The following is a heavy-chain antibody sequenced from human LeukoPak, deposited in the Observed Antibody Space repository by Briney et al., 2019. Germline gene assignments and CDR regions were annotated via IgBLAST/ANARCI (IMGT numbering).Heavy chain of an antibody. J-gene: IGHJ4*02. CDR2: ISSSSSYI. D-gene: IGHD3-22*01. V-gene: IGHV3-21*01. CDR3: ARSPQMDITMIGRVW. Sequence: PGGSLRLSCAAFGFTFSSYSMNWVRQAPGKGLEWVSSISSSSSYIYYADSVKGRFTISRDNAKNSLYLQMNSLRAEDTAVYYCARSPQMDITMIGRVWWGQGTLVTVSS. CDR1: GFTFSSYS.